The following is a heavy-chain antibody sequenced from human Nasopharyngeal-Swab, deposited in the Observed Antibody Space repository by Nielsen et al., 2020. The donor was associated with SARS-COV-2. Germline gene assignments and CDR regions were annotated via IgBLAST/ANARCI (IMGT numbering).Heavy chain of an antibody. Sequence: SVKVSCKASGYTFTSYGISWVRQAPGQGLEWMGGIIPIFGTANYAQKFQGRVTITADESTSTAYMELSSLRSEDTAVYYCARAANPRQTTLDTAMVEAFGGYYYYYMDVWGKGTTVTVSS. CDR1: GYTFTSYG. CDR2: IIPIFGTA. V-gene: IGHV1-69*13. CDR3: ARAANPRQTTLDTAMVEAFGGYYYYYMDV. D-gene: IGHD5-18*01. J-gene: IGHJ6*03.